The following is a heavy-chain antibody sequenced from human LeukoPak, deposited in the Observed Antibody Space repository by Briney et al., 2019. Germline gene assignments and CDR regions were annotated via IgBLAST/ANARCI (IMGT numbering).Heavy chain of an antibody. CDR3: AKRPSDYGDYVSYFDY. CDR1: GFSFISYG. V-gene: IGHV3-30*18. J-gene: IGHJ4*02. Sequence: GGSLRLSCAASGFSFISYGMHWVRQAPGKGLGWVGVISDDGRRKDYADSVKGRFTISRDNSKDTLYLQMNSLRAEDTAVYYCAKRPSDYGDYVSYFDYWGQGTLVTVS. CDR2: ISDDGRRK. D-gene: IGHD4-17*01.